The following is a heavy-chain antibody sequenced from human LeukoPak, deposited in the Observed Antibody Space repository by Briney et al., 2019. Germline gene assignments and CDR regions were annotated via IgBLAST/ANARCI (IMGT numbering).Heavy chain of an antibody. D-gene: IGHD3-16*02. CDR3: ARERNYDYVWGSYRSYAFDI. CDR1: GGSISSYY. CDR2: IYYSGST. V-gene: IGHV4-59*01. Sequence: SETLSLTCTVSGGSISSYYWSWIRQPPGKGLEWIGYIYYSGSTNYNPSLKSRVTISVDTSKNQFSLKLSSVTAADTAVYYCARERNYDYVWGSYRSYAFDIWGQGTMVTVSS. J-gene: IGHJ3*02.